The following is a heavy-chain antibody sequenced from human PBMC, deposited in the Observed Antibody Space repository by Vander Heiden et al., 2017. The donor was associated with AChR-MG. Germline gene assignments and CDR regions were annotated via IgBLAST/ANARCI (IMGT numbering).Heavy chain of an antibody. CDR3: AASLRSFDFWSGYSFDS. V-gene: IGHV1-58*02. J-gene: IGHJ4*02. CDR2: IVVGAGHT. CDR1: GFTFSDS. D-gene: IGHD3-3*01. Sequence: QMQLVQSGPAVKKSGTSVKVSCKASGFTFSDSSAIKWVRQARGQPLEWIGWIVVGAGHTNFAQKFQERVTITRDMSTSTAYMELSSLTSEDTAVYYCAASLRSFDFWSGYSFDSWGQGALVTVSS.